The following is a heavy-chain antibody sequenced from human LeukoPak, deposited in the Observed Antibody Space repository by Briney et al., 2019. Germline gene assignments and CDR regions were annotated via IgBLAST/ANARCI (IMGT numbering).Heavy chain of an antibody. D-gene: IGHD4-17*01. J-gene: IGHJ4*02. CDR1: GGSLSGYY. CDR3: ARGIYGVYYFDY. V-gene: IGHV4-34*01. CDR2: INHSGAT. Sequence: SETLSLTCAVYGGSLSGYYWSWIRQPPGKGLEWIGEINHSGATNYNPSLKSRVNIAVDTSKNQFSLRLSSVTAADTAMYYCARGIYGVYYFDYWGQGALVTVSS.